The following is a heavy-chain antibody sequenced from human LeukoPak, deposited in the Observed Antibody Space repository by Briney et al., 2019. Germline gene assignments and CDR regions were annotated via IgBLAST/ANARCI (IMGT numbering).Heavy chain of an antibody. V-gene: IGHV1-69*05. CDR2: IIPIFGTA. CDR1: GGTFSSYA. Sequence: SVKVSCKASGGTFSSYAISWVRQAPGQGLEWMGGIIPIFGTANYAQKFRGRVTITTDESTNTAYMELSSLRSEDTAVYYCARWTIVATTYYFDYWGQGTLVTVSS. J-gene: IGHJ4*02. CDR3: ARWTIVATTYYFDY. D-gene: IGHD5-12*01.